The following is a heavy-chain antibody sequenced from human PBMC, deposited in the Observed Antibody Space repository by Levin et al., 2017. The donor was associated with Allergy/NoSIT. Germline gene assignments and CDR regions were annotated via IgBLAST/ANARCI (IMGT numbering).Heavy chain of an antibody. Sequence: ESGPTLVKPTQTLTLTCTFSGFSLSTRGMCVSWIRQSPGKALEWLALIDWDDDKYYSTSLKTRLTISKDTSKNQVVLTMTNMDPVDTATYYCARITYFDSSGSYIGRGWFDPWGQGTLVTVSS. V-gene: IGHV2-70*01. CDR1: GFSLSTRGMC. D-gene: IGHD3-22*01. CDR2: IDWDDDK. J-gene: IGHJ5*02. CDR3: ARITYFDSSGSYIGRGWFDP.